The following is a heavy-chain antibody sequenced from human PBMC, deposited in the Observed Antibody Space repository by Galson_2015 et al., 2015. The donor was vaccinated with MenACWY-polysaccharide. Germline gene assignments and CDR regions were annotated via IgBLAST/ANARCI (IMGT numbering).Heavy chain of an antibody. Sequence: SLRLSCAASGFTFSSHGMHWVRQAPGKGLEWVTVISYDGKSKYYSDSVKGRFTISRDNSKNTLYLQMNSLRAEDTAIYYCAKTALRHLFSADFWGQGTLVTVSS. V-gene: IGHV3-30*18. CDR1: GFTFSSHG. CDR2: ISYDGKSK. J-gene: IGHJ4*02. CDR3: AKTALRHLFSADF.